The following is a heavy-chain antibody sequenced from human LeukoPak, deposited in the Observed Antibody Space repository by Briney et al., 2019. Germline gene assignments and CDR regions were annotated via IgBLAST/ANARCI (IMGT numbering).Heavy chain of an antibody. D-gene: IGHD5-18*01. CDR1: GGSISSSSYY. J-gene: IGHJ3*02. Sequence: SETLSLTCTVSGGSISSSSYYWGWIRQPPGKGPEWIGSIYYSGSTYYNPSLKSRVTISVDTSKNQYSLKLSSVTAADTAVYYCARTNVDTAMVGGGAFDIWGQGTMVTVSS. V-gene: IGHV4-39*07. CDR3: ARTNVDTAMVGGGAFDI. CDR2: IYYSGST.